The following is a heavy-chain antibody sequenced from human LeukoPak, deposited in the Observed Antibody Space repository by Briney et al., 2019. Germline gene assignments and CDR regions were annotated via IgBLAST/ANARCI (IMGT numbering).Heavy chain of an antibody. CDR2: INPNSGGT. Sequence: ASVKVSYKASGYTFTGYYMHWVRQAPGQGLEWMGWINPNSGGTNYAQKFQGWATMTRDTSISTAYMELSRLRSDDTAVYYCARDGGTAQPSFDYWGQGTLVTVSS. J-gene: IGHJ4*02. CDR3: ARDGGTAQPSFDY. V-gene: IGHV1-2*04. D-gene: IGHD3-16*01. CDR1: GYTFTGYY.